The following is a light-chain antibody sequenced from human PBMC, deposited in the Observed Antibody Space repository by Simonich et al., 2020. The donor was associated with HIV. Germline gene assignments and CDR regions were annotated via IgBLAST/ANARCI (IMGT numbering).Light chain of an antibody. Sequence: DTVMTQTPLSLSVTPGQPASLSCKSSQSLLHSDGKTYLHWYLQKAGQSPHLLMFEFSNRVSGGPERFSASGSGTDFTLKISRVEAEDVGVYYCMQGIHLPITFGQGTRLEIK. J-gene: IGKJ5*01. CDR2: EFS. CDR3: MQGIHLPIT. V-gene: IGKV2-29*02. CDR1: QSLLHSDGKTY.